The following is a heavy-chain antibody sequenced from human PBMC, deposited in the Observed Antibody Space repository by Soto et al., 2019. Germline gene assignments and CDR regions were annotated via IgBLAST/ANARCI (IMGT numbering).Heavy chain of an antibody. D-gene: IGHD4-17*01. CDR2: IYYSGST. CDR1: GGSISSGGYY. CDR3: ARGRHDYGVQEPPRPFDY. J-gene: IGHJ4*02. Sequence: SETLSLTCTVSGGSISSGGYYWSWIRQHPGKGLEWIGYIYYSGSTYYNPSLKSRVTISVDTSKNQFSLKLSSVTAADTAVYYCARGRHDYGVQEPPRPFDYWGQGTLVTVSS. V-gene: IGHV4-31*03.